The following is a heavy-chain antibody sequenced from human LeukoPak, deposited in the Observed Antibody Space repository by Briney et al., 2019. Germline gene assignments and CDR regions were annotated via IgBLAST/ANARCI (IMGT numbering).Heavy chain of an antibody. CDR1: GYTFTGYY. CDR3: ARGPIGGLRKGFDI. Sequence: ASVKVSCKASGYTFTGYYMHWVRQAPGQGLQWVGWINTHNGATNYAQHFQGRVTMTTDTAVTTAYMDLDGLISDDAAVYFCARGPIGGLRKGFDIWGQGTLVTVSS. V-gene: IGHV1-2*02. D-gene: IGHD1-26*01. CDR2: INTHNGAT. J-gene: IGHJ4*02.